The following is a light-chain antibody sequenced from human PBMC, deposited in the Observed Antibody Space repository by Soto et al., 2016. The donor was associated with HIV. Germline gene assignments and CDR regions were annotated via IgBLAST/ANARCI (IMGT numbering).Light chain of an antibody. CDR3: QKYNSDVT. CDR1: QDISNY. J-gene: IGKJ3*01. Sequence: DIQLTQSPSSLSASIGDRVSITCRASQDISNYLAWYQQKPGQVPKLLIYAAISLPSGVPSRFSGRGSGTEFTLTISSLQPEDFATYYCQKYNSDVTFGPGTKVDIK. V-gene: IGKV1-27*01. CDR2: AAI.